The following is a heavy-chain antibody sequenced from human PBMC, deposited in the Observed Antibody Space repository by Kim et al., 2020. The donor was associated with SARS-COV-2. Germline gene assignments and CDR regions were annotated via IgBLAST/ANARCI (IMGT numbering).Heavy chain of an antibody. D-gene: IGHD3-3*01. CDR3: ATYYDFWSGYAHLGVHYYGMDV. CDR2: IIPIFGTA. J-gene: IGHJ6*02. CDR1: GGTFSSYA. V-gene: IGHV1-69*13. Sequence: SVKVSCKASGGTFSSYAISWVRQAPGQGLEWMGGIIPIFGTANYAQKFQGRVTITADESTSTAYMELSSLRSEDTAVYYCATYYDFWSGYAHLGVHYYGMDVWGQGTTVTVSS.